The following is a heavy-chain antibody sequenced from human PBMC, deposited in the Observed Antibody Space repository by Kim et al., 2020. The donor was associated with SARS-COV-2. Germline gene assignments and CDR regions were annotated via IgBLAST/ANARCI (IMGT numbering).Heavy chain of an antibody. CDR2: IYFTGTT. CDR1: GDSSGESISGYF. J-gene: IGHJ4*01. V-gene: IGHV4-59*01. CDR3: TRERTSSGWHPNYSDY. D-gene: IGHD6-19*01. Sequence: SETLSLTCTVFGDSSGESISGYFWTWIRQTPGKGLEWLGNIYFTGTTNYNPSLKSRVTISIDPSKNQFSLDLTSVTAADTAVYYCTRERTSSGWHPNYSDYWGRGTLVSVSS.